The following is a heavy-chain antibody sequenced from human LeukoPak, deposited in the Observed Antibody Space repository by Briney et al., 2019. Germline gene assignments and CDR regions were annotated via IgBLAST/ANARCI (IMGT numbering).Heavy chain of an antibody. CDR3: AKDGDPSDLWYFDL. J-gene: IGHJ2*01. V-gene: IGHV3-43*01. Sequence: GGSLRLSCAASGFTFDDYTMHWVRQAPGKGLEWVSLISWDGGSTYYADSVKGRFTISRDNSKNSLYLQMNSLRTEDTALYYCAKDGDPSDLWYFDLWGRGTLVTVSS. D-gene: IGHD4-17*01. CDR2: ISWDGGST. CDR1: GFTFDDYT.